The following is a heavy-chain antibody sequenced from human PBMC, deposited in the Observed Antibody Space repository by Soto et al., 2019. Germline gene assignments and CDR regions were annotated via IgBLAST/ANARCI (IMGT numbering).Heavy chain of an antibody. D-gene: IGHD4-17*01. CDR3: AKDRLRSYWYFDL. CDR2: ISCNSGSI. Sequence: EVQLVESGGGLVQPGRSLRLSCAASGFTFDDYAMHWVRQAPGKGLEWVSGISCNSGSIGYADSVKGRFTISRDNAKNSLYLQMNSLRAEDTSLYYCAKDRLRSYWYFDLWGRGTLVTVSS. J-gene: IGHJ2*01. CDR1: GFTFDDYA. V-gene: IGHV3-9*01.